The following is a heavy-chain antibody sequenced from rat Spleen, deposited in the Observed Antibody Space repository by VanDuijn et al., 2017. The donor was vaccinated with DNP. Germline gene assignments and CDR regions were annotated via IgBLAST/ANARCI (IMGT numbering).Heavy chain of an antibody. J-gene: IGHJ2*01. CDR3: AARAPGDYYYGGYFDY. D-gene: IGHD1-6*01. V-gene: IGHV5-22*01. CDR1: GFTFTDND. CDR2: ISYHGGNT. Sequence: EVRLVESGGGLVQPGGSLRLSCVASGFTFTDNDMAWVRQAPTEGLECVAYISYHGGNTYYGDSVKGRFTISRDNAKSTLYLQMNSLRSEDMATYYCAARAPGDYYYGGYFDYWGQGVMVTVSS.